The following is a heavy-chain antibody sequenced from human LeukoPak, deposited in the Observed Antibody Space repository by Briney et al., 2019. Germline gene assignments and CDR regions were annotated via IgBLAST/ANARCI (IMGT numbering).Heavy chain of an antibody. J-gene: IGHJ4*02. CDR1: GFTFSSYS. D-gene: IGHD1-26*01. CDR3: AKDWGAVGATDY. V-gene: IGHV3-48*01. CDR2: ISSSSSTI. Sequence: GGSLRLSCAASGFTFSSYSMNWVRQAPGKGLEWVSYISSSSSTIYYADSVKGRFTISRDNSKNTMYLQMNSLRAEDTAVYYCAKDWGAVGATDYWGQGTLVTVSS.